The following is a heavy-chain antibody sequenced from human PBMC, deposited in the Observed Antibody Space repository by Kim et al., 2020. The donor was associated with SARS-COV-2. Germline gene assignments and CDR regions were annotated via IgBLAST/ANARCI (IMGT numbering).Heavy chain of an antibody. CDR3: AKVGYDSSGYPFDY. D-gene: IGHD3-22*01. Sequence: ADAVKGRFTISRDNSKNTLYLQMNSLRAEDTAVYYCAKVGYDSSGYPFDYWGQGTLVTVSS. J-gene: IGHJ4*02. V-gene: IGHV3-23*01.